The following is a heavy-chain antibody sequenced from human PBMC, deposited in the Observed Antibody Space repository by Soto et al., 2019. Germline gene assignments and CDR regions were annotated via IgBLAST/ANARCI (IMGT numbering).Heavy chain of an antibody. CDR1: GASMTTGDYS. D-gene: IGHD4-4*01. J-gene: IGHJ4*02. Sequence: SETLSLTCTVSGASMTTGDYSWSWIRQPPGKGLEWIGYTYYSGSPYYSPSLKSRATISVDTSRNKFSLKLTSVTAADTAVYYCARDTITPGYFDSWGPGTLVTV. CDR3: ARDTITPGYFDS. V-gene: IGHV4-30-4*01. CDR2: TYYSGSP.